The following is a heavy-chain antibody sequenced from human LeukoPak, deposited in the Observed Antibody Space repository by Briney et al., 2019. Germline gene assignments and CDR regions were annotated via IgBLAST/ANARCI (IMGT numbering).Heavy chain of an antibody. CDR2: MYYSGST. Sequence: PSDTLSLTCSVPGGSISRHYWSWIRQPPAEGREWIGYMYYSGSTNYNASLKSRVTISVDTSKNQVSLKLSSLAAADTAVYYCASGTTVATFDYWGQGTLVTVSS. V-gene: IGHV4-59*08. CDR1: GGSISRHY. CDR3: ASGTTVATFDY. D-gene: IGHD4-17*01. J-gene: IGHJ4*02.